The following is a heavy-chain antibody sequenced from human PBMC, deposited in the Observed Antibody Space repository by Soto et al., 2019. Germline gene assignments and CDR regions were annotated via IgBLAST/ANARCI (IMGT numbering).Heavy chain of an antibody. Sequence: PSETLSLTCTVSGGSISSSSYYWGWIRQPPGKGLEWIGSIYYSGSTSYNPSLKSRVTISVDTSKNQFSLKLSSVTAADTAVYYCARRVRFSWPLDYWGQGTLVTVSS. V-gene: IGHV4-39*01. CDR1: GGSISSSSYY. J-gene: IGHJ4*02. CDR3: ARRVRFSWPLDY. CDR2: IYYSGST. D-gene: IGHD3-3*01.